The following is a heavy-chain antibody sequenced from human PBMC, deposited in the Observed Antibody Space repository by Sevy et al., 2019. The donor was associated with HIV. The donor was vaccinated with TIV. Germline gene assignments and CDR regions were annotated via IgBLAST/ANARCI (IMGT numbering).Heavy chain of an antibody. CDR1: GFTFSSYA. CDR3: VKEVGLTGTRGYYYYYGMDV. D-gene: IGHD1-7*01. CDR2: ISSNGGST. Sequence: GGSLRLSCSASGFTFSSYAMHWVRQAPGKGLEYVSAISSNGGSTYYADSVKGRFTISRDNSKNTLYLQMSSLRAEDTAVYYCVKEVGLTGTRGYYYYYGMDVWGQGTTVTVSS. V-gene: IGHV3-64D*06. J-gene: IGHJ6*02.